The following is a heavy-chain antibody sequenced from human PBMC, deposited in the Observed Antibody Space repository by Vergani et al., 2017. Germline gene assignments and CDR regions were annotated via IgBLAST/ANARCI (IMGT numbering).Heavy chain of an antibody. V-gene: IGHV1-18*01. Sequence: QVQLVQSGTEVKKPGASVKVSCKASGYTFSNSGVSWVREAPGLGLEWMGWISGWAADTNHAQRLQGRVTMITDTSTNTAYMELTSLRYDDTAVYYCARESGSGSKSPDFWGQGTLVTVSS. CDR3: ARESGSGSKSPDF. CDR2: ISGWAADT. CDR1: GYTFSNSG. D-gene: IGHD3-10*01. J-gene: IGHJ4*02.